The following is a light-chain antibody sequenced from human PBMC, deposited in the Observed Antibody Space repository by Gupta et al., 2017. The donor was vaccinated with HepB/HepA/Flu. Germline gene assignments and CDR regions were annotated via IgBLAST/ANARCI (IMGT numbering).Light chain of an antibody. CDR1: SRDIGSYNL. J-gene: IGLJ2*01. Sequence: QSALPQPASVSGSPGQSITISCTGTSRDIGSYNLVSWYQQHPGKAPKLMIFEVNKRPSGVSNRFSASKSGNTASLTISGLQPEDEADYFCCSYASSGTLLFGGGTKLTVL. V-gene: IGLV2-23*01. CDR2: EVN. CDR3: CSYASSGTLL.